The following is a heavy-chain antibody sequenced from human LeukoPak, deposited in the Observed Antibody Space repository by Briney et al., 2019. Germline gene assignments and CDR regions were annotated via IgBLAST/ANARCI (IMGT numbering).Heavy chain of an antibody. J-gene: IGHJ4*02. CDR3: ASSVTTVGAYDY. Sequence: GGSLRLSCAASGFTFNSYWMHWVRQAPGKGLEWVANIKQDGSEKYYVDSVKGRFTISRDNAKNSLYLQMNSLRAEDTAVYWCASSVTTVGAYDYWGQGAPVTVSS. CDR2: IKQDGSEK. V-gene: IGHV3-7*01. D-gene: IGHD1-1*01. CDR1: GFTFNSYW.